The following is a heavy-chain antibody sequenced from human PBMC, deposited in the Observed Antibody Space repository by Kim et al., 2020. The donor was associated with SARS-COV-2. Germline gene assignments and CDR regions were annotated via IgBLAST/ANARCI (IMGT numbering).Heavy chain of an antibody. D-gene: IGHD3-22*01. CDR1: GGSISSSSYY. J-gene: IGHJ4*02. V-gene: IGHV4-39*01. Sequence: SETLSLTCTVSGGSISSSSYYWGWIRQPPGKGLEWIGSIYYSGSTYYNPSLKSRVTISVDTSKNQFSLKLSSVTAADTAVYYCARHRIVGPPGDYWGQGTLVTVSS. CDR3: ARHRIVGPPGDY. CDR2: IYYSGST.